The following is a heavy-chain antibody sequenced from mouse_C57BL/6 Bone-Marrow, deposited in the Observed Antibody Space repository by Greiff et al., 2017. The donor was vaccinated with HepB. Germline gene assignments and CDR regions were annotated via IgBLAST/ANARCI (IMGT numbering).Heavy chain of an antibody. Sequence: QVQLQQPGAELVRPGSSVKLSCKASGYTFTSYWMHWVKQRPIQGLEWIGNIDPSDSETHYNQKFKDKATLTVDKSSSTAYMQLSSLTSEDSAVYYCARSRPCYGSSYVMDWYFDVWGTGTTVTVSS. CDR3: ARSRPCYGSSYVMDWYFDV. D-gene: IGHD1-1*01. V-gene: IGHV1-52*01. CDR2: IDPSDSET. J-gene: IGHJ1*03. CDR1: GYTFTSYW.